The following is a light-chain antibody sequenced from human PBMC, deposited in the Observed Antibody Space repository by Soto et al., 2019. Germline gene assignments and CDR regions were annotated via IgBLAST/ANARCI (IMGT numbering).Light chain of an antibody. V-gene: IGLV1-40*01. CDR2: GNT. J-gene: IGLJ3*02. CDR1: SSNGGAGYD. CDR3: QSFDSSLRGWV. Sequence: QSALTQPPSVSGAPGQRVTISCTGSSSNGGAGYDVHWYQQLPGTAPKLLIYGNTNRPSGVPDRFSGSRSGTSASLAITGLQAEDEDDYYCQSFDSSLRGWVFGGGTKLTVL.